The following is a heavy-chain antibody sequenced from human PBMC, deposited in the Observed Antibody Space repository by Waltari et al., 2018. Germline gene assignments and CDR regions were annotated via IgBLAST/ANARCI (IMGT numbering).Heavy chain of an antibody. J-gene: IGHJ3*02. CDR1: GGSISSSSYY. V-gene: IGHV4-39*07. CDR3: ARGGYSSGWDPVDAFDN. CDR2: IYYSGST. D-gene: IGHD6-19*01. Sequence: QLQLQESGPGLVKPSETLSLTCTVSGGSISSSSYYWGWIRQPPGKGLEWIGSIYYSGSTYDNPSLKSRVTISVDTSKNQFSLKLSSVTAADTAVYYCARGGYSSGWDPVDAFDNWGQGTMVTVSS.